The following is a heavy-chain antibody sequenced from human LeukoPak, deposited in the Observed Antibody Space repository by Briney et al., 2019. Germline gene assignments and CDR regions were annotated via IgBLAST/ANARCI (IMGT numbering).Heavy chain of an antibody. CDR3: ARGWLAETTVVTPYNY. J-gene: IGHJ4*02. CDR1: GGTFSSTT. Sequence: ASVKVSCKASGGTFSSTTINWVRQAPGQGLEWMGGITPIFRTPNYAQKFQGRVTITAVESMSTAYMELSSLRSEDTAVYYCARGWLAETTVVTPYNYWGQGTLVTVSS. V-gene: IGHV1-69*13. CDR2: ITPIFRTP. D-gene: IGHD2-21*02.